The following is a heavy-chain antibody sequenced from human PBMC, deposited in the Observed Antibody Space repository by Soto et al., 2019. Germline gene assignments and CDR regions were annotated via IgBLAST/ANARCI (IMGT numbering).Heavy chain of an antibody. CDR2: IYYSGST. D-gene: IGHD6-19*01. J-gene: IGHJ6*02. Sequence: SETLSLTCTVSGGSISRSSYYWGWIRQPPGKGLEWIGSIYYSGSTYYNPSLKSRVTISVDTSKNQFSLKLSSVTAADTAVYYCARLVAVAGTYYYYGMDVWGQGTTVTVSS. CDR3: ARLVAVAGTYYYYGMDV. CDR1: GGSISRSSYY. V-gene: IGHV4-39*01.